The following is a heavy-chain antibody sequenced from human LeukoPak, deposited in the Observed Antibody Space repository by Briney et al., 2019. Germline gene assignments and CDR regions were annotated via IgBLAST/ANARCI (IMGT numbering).Heavy chain of an antibody. CDR3: ARDRPMLGYYYYMDV. Sequence: ASVKVSCKASGYTFTSYGISWVRQAPGQGLEWMGWMNPNSGNTGYAQKLQGRVTMTTDTSTSTAYMELRSLRSDDTAVYYCARDRPMLGYYYYMDVWGKGTTVTVSS. V-gene: IGHV1-18*01. D-gene: IGHD3-10*02. CDR1: GYTFTSYG. CDR2: MNPNSGNT. J-gene: IGHJ6*03.